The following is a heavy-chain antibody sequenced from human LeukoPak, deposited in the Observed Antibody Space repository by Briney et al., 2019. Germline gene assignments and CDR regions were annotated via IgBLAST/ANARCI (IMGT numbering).Heavy chain of an antibody. CDR1: GFTFSSYA. Sequence: GGSLRLSCAASGFTFSSYAMSWVRQAPGKGLEWVSAISGSGGSTYYADSVKGRFTISRDNSKNTLYLQMSSLRAEDTAAYYCAMGGSGSYFDYWGQGTLVTVSS. CDR3: AMGGSGSYFDY. V-gene: IGHV3-23*01. J-gene: IGHJ4*02. D-gene: IGHD3-10*01. CDR2: ISGSGGST.